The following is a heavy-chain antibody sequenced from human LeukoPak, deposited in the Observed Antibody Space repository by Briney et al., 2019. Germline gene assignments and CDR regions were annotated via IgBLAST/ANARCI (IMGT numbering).Heavy chain of an antibody. CDR3: ATLGGHSLAAHNGY. D-gene: IGHD3-16*01. V-gene: IGHV1-2*02. Sequence: GASVKVSCEASGYTFTGPFVHWVRQAPGQGLEWMGWINPNSGDTKYAQKFRGRLTMTRDTSITTAYMELSRLSSDDTAVYYCATLGGHSLAAHNGYWGQGTQVTVSS. J-gene: IGHJ4*02. CDR1: GYTFTGPF. CDR2: INPNSGDT.